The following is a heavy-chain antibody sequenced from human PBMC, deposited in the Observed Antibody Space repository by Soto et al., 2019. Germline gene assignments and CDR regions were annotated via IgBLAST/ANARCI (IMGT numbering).Heavy chain of an antibody. CDR3: ARGTYCGSAFDY. D-gene: IGHD2-21*01. J-gene: IGHJ4*02. CDR1: GFTLRSYW. V-gene: IGHV3-7*01. Sequence: PGGSLRLSCSASGFTLRSYWMSWVRQAPGKGLEWVANIKQDGSANNYLDSVKGRFTISRDNAENSLYLEMSSLRVEDTAIYYCARGTYCGSAFDYWGQGTLVTVSS. CDR2: IKQDGSAN.